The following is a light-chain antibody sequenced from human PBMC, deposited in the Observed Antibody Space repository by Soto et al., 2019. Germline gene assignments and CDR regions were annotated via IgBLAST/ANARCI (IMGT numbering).Light chain of an antibody. J-gene: IGLJ7*01. V-gene: IGLV2-23*02. CDR3: CSYGGSRAV. CDR1: SSDVGSHNL. CDR2: EVS. Sequence: QSVLTQPASVSGSPGQSITISCTGTSSDVGSHNLVSWYQHHPGQAPKLMIYEVSKRPLGVSARFYASKSGNTASLTIPGLQADDEADYYCCSYGGSRAVFGGGTQLTVL.